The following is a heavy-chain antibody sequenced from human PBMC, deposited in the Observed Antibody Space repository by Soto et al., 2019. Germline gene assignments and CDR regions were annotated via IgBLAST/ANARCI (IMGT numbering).Heavy chain of an antibody. D-gene: IGHD1-26*01. CDR2: ISSNGGST. CDR3: VKGGELLRLDY. V-gene: IGHV3-64D*06. Sequence: GGSLRLSCSASGFTFSSYAMHWVRQAPGKGLEYVSAISSNGGSTYYADSVKGRFTISRDNSKNTLYLQMSSLRAEDTAVYYCVKGGELLRLDYWGQGTLVTVSS. J-gene: IGHJ4*02. CDR1: GFTFSSYA.